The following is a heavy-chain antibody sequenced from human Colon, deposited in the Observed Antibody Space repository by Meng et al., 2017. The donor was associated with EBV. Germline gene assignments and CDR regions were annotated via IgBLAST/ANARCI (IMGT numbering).Heavy chain of an antibody. CDR1: GGSISTSGYY. Sequence: QLQESGPGLVTRPEXLSLTCSASGGSISTSGYYWGWIRQPPGKGLEWIGSIGHSGFTYYTPSLKSRVAVSLDASKSQFSLMLTSVTAADTAVYYCVRSSAWVRTGFDPWGQGTLVIVSS. CDR3: VRSSAWVRTGFDP. D-gene: IGHD6-19*01. CDR2: IGHSGFT. J-gene: IGHJ5*02. V-gene: IGHV4-39*01.